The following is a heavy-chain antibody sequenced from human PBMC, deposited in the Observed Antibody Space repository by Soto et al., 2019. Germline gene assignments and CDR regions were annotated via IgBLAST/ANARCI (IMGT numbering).Heavy chain of an antibody. CDR2: INPNSGGT. J-gene: IGHJ5*02. CDR3: ARAVREYSSSRWFDP. D-gene: IGHD3-10*01. CDR1: GYTFTGYY. Sequence: ASVKVSCKASGYTFTGYYMHWVRQAPGQGLEWMGWINPNSGGTNYAQKFQGWVTMTRDTSISTAYMELSRLRSDDTAVYYCARAVREYSSSRWFDPWGQGNLVTVSS. V-gene: IGHV1-2*04.